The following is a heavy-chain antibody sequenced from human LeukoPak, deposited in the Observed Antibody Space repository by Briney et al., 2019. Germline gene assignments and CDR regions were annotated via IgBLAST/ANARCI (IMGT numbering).Heavy chain of an antibody. CDR1: GASISSSTNW. CDR2: IYHSGTT. V-gene: IGHV4-4*02. Sequence: SETLSLTCVVSGASISSSTNWWSWVRQPPGKGLEWIGEIYHSGTTNYNPSLKSRVTMSVDTTKNQFSLKLSSVTAADTAVYYCARTHYMDVWGKGTTVTVSS. CDR3: ARTHYMDV. J-gene: IGHJ6*03.